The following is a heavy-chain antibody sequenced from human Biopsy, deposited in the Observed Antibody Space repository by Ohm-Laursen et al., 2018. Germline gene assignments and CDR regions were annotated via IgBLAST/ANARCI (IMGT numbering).Heavy chain of an antibody. J-gene: IGHJ2*01. Sequence: SSVKVSCKASGDTFTNHAVGWVRQAPGQGLEWVGSSIPLFNTANYADKFQGRVTLTADKSTTTAYMELSSLRSEDTAIYYCARFPLGAYDDSGSYRAVEHWYFDLWGRGTLVTVSS. CDR2: SIPLFNTA. CDR1: GDTFTNHA. V-gene: IGHV1-69*06. D-gene: IGHD3-22*01. CDR3: ARFPLGAYDDSGSYRAVEHWYFDL.